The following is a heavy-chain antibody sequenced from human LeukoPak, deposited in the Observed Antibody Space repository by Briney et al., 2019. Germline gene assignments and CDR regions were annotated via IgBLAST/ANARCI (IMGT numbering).Heavy chain of an antibody. Sequence: GGSLRLSCAASGLTFSSYAMHWVRQAPGKGLEWVAVISYDGSNKYYADSVKGRFTISRDNSKNTLYLQMNSLRAEDTAVYYCARWWVAGDFDYWGQGTLVTVSS. V-gene: IGHV3-30-3*01. CDR3: ARWWVAGDFDY. CDR2: ISYDGSNK. D-gene: IGHD2-15*01. CDR1: GLTFSSYA. J-gene: IGHJ4*02.